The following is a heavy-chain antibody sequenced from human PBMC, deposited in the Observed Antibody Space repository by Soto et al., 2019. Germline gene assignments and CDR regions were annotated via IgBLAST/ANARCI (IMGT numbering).Heavy chain of an antibody. Sequence: GGSLRLSCVASGFSFRDYYMIWIRQAPGKGLEWVSYVSSGSTYTNYAESVKGRFTISRDDAKNSLFLQMNSLRVEDTAVYYSAKDQSSYDPSAGFDMWGQGTMVTVSS. V-gene: IGHV3-11*03. CDR1: GFSFRDYY. CDR3: AKDQSSYDPSAGFDM. D-gene: IGHD3-16*01. CDR2: VSSGSTYT. J-gene: IGHJ3*02.